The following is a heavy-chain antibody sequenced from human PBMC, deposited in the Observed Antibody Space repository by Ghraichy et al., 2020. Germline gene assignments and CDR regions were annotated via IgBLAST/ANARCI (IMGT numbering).Heavy chain of an antibody. V-gene: IGHV3-72*01. CDR1: GFTFSDHY. CDR3: ARAATPYRRNDY. D-gene: IGHD3-16*02. J-gene: IGHJ4*02. Sequence: GGSLRLSCAASGFTFSDHYMDWVRQAPGKGLEWFGLTRNKANRYTTEYPASVKCRFTISRDDSKHSLYLQMNSLKTEDTAVYYCARAATPYRRNDYWGQGNRVTVSS. CDR2: TRNKANRYTT.